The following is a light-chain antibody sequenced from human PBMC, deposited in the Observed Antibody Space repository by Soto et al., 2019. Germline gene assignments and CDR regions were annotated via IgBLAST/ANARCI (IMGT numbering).Light chain of an antibody. J-gene: IGKJ1*01. CDR2: GAS. CDR3: QQYGTSPWT. Sequence: EIVLTQSQGNISLSPAEIATLSCRTSQSISSSYLAWYQQKRGQAPRLLIYGASSRATGIPDRFSGSGSATDFTLTISRLEPEDFAVYYCQQYGTSPWTFGQGTKVDIK. V-gene: IGKV3-20*01. CDR1: QSISSSY.